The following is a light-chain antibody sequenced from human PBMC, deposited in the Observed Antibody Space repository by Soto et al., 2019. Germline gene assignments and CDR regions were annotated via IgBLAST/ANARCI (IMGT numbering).Light chain of an antibody. CDR3: AAWDDSLNGLV. J-gene: IGLJ1*01. Sequence: QSVLTQPPSVSEAPRQRVTISCSGSSSNIGNNAVNWYQQLPGKAPKLLIYYDDLLPSGVSDRFSGSKSGTSASLAISGHQSEDEADYYCAAWDDSLNGLVFGTGTKLTVL. CDR1: SSNIGNNA. V-gene: IGLV1-36*01. CDR2: YDD.